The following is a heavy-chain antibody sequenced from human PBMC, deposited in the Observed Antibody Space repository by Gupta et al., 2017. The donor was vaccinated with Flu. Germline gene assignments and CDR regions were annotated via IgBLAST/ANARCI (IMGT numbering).Heavy chain of an antibody. J-gene: IGHJ4*02. D-gene: IGHD6-19*01. CDR2: SYYSGST. Sequence: QLQLQESGPGLVKPSETLSLTCTVSGDSISSSSYYWGWIRQPPGKGLEWIGSSYYSGSTYYNPSLKRRVTISVDTSKNQFSPKMSSVTAAETAVDYCASGLHFDAGAGTASFDYWGQGTLVTVFS. V-gene: IGHV4-39*01. CDR1: GDSISSSSYY. CDR3: ASGLHFDAGAGTASFDY.